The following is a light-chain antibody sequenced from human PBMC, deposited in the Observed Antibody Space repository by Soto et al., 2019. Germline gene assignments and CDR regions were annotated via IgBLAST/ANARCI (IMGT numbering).Light chain of an antibody. CDR1: QGISSY. Sequence: DIHLNQSPSFLSASVGDRFTITCRASQGISSYLAWYQLKPGKAPKLLISTASSLQSGVPSRFSGSGSGTEFTLTISSLQPEDFATYYCQQLDSYPRTFGQGTKVDIK. CDR2: TAS. V-gene: IGKV1-9*01. CDR3: QQLDSYPRT. J-gene: IGKJ1*01.